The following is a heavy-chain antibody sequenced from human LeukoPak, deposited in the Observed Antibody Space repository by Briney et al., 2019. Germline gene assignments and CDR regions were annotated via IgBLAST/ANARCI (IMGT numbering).Heavy chain of an antibody. CDR3: ARAYRYCSGGSCYSALYYFDY. D-gene: IGHD2-15*01. CDR2: ISSSSSYI. CDR1: GFTFSSYS. J-gene: IGHJ4*02. V-gene: IGHV3-21*01. Sequence: GGSLRLSCAASGFTFSSYSMNWVRQAPGKGLEWVSSISSSSSYIYYADSVKGRFTISRDNAKNSLDLQMNSLRAEDTAVYYCARAYRYCSGGSCYSALYYFDYWGQGTLVTVSS.